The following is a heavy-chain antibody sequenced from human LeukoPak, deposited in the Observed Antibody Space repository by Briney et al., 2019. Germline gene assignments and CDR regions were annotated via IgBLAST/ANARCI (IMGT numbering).Heavy chain of an antibody. CDR2: IRYDGSNK. J-gene: IGHJ3*02. D-gene: IGHD3-10*01. CDR3: AKDGSYYGSGSRHDAFDI. V-gene: IGHV3-30*02. Sequence: GGSLRLSCAASGFTFSSYGMHWVRQAPGKGLEWVAFIRYDGSNKYYADSVKGRFTISRDNSKNTLYLQMNSLRAEDTAVYYCAKDGSYYGSGSRHDAFDIWGQGTMVTVSS. CDR1: GFTFSSYG.